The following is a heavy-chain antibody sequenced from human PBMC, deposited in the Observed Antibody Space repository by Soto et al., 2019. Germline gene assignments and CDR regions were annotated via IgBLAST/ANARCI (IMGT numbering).Heavy chain of an antibody. Sequence: QVQLQESGPGLVKPSQTLSLTCTVSGGSISSGGYYWSWIRQHPGKGLEWIGYIYYSGSTYYNPSLKVRVTNSVDPFKNQFSLKLSLGTAADPAVYYWGGSRGATIDYWGQGTLVTVSS. J-gene: IGHJ4*02. D-gene: IGHD5-12*01. CDR1: GGSISSGGYY. V-gene: IGHV4-31*03. CDR2: IYYSGST. CDR3: GGSRGATIDY.